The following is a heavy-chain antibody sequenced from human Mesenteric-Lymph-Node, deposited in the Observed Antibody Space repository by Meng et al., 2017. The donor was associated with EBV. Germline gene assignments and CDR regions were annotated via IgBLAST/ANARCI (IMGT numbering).Heavy chain of an antibody. CDR3: VKSNWGSEDS. CDR2: NKTDRSTT. J-gene: IGHJ4*02. V-gene: IGHV3-74*03. CDR1: GFTCSSYW. Sequence: ELQLGAPGGSLFQSGCPLRLSCGASGFTCSSYWMHWVRQAPGKVLVMVSNNKTDRSTTAYADSVKVRFTISRDNAKNTLNLQMNSLRVEDTAIYYCVKSNWGSEDSWGQGTLVTVSS. D-gene: IGHD7-27*01.